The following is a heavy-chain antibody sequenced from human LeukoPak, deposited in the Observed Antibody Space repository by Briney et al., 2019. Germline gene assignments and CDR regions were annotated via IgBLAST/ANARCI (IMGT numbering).Heavy chain of an antibody. J-gene: IGHJ4*02. Sequence: PGGSLRLSCAASGFTFSGFSMNWVRQAPGKGLEWVSYISSSSSTIYYADSVKGRFTISRDNAKNSLYLQMNSLRAEDTALYYCAKLEDGDYESGHPIDYWGQGTLVTVSS. D-gene: IGHD4-17*01. CDR2: ISSSSSTI. CDR1: GFTFSGFS. CDR3: AKLEDGDYESGHPIDY. V-gene: IGHV3-48*04.